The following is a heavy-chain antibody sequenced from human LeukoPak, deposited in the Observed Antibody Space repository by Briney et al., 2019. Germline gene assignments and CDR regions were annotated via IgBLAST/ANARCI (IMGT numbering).Heavy chain of an antibody. J-gene: IGHJ6*03. CDR3: ARVGTMIVDEAIPGFEGYYYMDV. Sequence: GGSLRLSCAASGFTFSDYYMSWIRQAPGKGLEWVSYISSSGSTIYYADSVKGRFTISRDNAKNSLYLQMNSLRAEDTAVYYCARVGTMIVDEAIPGFEGYYYMDVWGKGTTVTVSS. V-gene: IGHV3-11*04. CDR2: ISSSGSTI. D-gene: IGHD3-22*01. CDR1: GFTFSDYY.